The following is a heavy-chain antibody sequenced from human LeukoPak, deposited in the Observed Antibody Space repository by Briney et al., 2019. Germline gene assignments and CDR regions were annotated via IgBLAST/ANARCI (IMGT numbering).Heavy chain of an antibody. V-gene: IGHV4-30-2*01. CDR3: ARVSHDYGDYYFDY. Sequence: SQTLSLTCAVSGGSISSGGYSWSWIRQPPGKGLEWIGYIYHSGSTYYNPSLKSRVTISVDTSKNQFSLKLSSVTAADTAVYYCARVSHDYGDYYFDYWGQGTLVTVSS. CDR2: IYHSGST. J-gene: IGHJ4*02. CDR1: GGSISSGGYS. D-gene: IGHD4-17*01.